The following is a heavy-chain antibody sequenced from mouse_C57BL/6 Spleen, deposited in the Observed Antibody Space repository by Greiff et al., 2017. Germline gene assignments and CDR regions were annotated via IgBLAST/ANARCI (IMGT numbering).Heavy chain of an antibody. Sequence: VQLKQSGPELVKPGASVKISCKASGYSFTDYNMNWVKQSNGKSLEWIGVINPNYGTTSYNQKFKGKATLTVDQSSSTVYMQLNSLTSEDSAVYYCARSGDSTGYYAMDYWGQGTSVTVSS. CDR2: INPNYGTT. J-gene: IGHJ4*01. D-gene: IGHD3-2*02. CDR3: ARSGDSTGYYAMDY. V-gene: IGHV1-39*01. CDR1: GYSFTDYN.